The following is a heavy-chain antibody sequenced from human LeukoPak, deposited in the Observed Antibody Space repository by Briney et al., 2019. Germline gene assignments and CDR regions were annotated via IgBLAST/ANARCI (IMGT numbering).Heavy chain of an antibody. Sequence: SETLSLTCAVSGYSISSGYYWGWIRQPPGKGLEWIGSIYHSGSTYYNPSLKSRVTISVDTSKNQFSLKLSSVTAADTAVYYCARQTWYYDILTGYYVRHFDYWGQGTLVTVSS. D-gene: IGHD3-9*01. CDR3: ARQTWYYDILTGYYVRHFDY. CDR1: GYSISSGYY. J-gene: IGHJ4*02. V-gene: IGHV4-38-2*01. CDR2: IYHSGST.